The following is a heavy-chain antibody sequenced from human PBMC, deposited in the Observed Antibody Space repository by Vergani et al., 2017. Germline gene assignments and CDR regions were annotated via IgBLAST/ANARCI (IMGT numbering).Heavy chain of an antibody. CDR3: ARETVVTSWDGYRFHYMDV. V-gene: IGHV4-38-2*02. CDR2: VFHSGSA. CDR1: GYSISRGYY. J-gene: IGHJ6*03. D-gene: IGHD3-16*02. Sequence: QVQLQESGPGLVKPSETLSLTCSVSGYSISRGYYWGWIRQPPGEGLEWIATVFHSGSAYYNPSLRRRVTISVETSKNQFSLRLTTLTAADTAVYYCARETVVTSWDGYRFHYMDVWGKGTTVTVSS.